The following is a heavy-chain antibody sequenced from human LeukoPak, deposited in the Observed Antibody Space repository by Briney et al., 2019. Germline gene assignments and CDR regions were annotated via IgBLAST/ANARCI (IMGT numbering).Heavy chain of an antibody. V-gene: IGHV5-10-1*01. CDR2: IDPSDSYT. Sequence: GESLKISCKGSGYSFTSYWISWVRQIPGKGLEWMGRIDPSDSYTNYSPSFQGHVTISADKSISTAYLQWSSLKASDTAMHYCARAGYYDSSGYVYWGQGTLVTVSS. CDR3: ARAGYYDSSGYVY. J-gene: IGHJ4*02. CDR1: GYSFTSYW. D-gene: IGHD3-22*01.